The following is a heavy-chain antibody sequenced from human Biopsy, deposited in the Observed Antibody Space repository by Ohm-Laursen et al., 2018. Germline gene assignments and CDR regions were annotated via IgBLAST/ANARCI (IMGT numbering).Heavy chain of an antibody. D-gene: IGHD6-19*01. Sequence: GTLSLTCSVSGGSISGSSWSWIRQAPGRGLEWVGYITCSGSTSNNPSLKSRITISVDTSKNQISLKVTPVTAADTAVYYCAKHGSGWTGDDALHIWGQGTMVTVSS. CDR3: AKHGSGWTGDDALHI. CDR1: GGSISGSS. J-gene: IGHJ3*02. CDR2: ITCSGST. V-gene: IGHV4-59*08.